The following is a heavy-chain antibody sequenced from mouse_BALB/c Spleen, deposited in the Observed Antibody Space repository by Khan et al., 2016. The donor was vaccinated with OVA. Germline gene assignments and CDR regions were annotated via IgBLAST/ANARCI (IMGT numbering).Heavy chain of an antibody. J-gene: IGHJ2*02. CDR1: GFTFSSFG. V-gene: IGHV5-17*02. CDR2: ISGDSSTI. D-gene: IGHD2-1*01. Sequence: EVQLVESGGGLVQPGGSRKLSCAASGFTFSSFGMHWVSQAPEKGLEWVAYISGDSSTIYYTETVKGRITISRDNPKNHLFLQITSPTSEAMAMYYCARSSFYRYSFDQWGQGTSLTVSS. CDR3: ARSSFYRYSFDQ.